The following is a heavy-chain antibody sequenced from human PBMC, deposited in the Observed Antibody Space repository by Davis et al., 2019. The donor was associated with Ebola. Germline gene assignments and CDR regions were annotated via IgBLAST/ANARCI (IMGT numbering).Heavy chain of an antibody. CDR1: GFTFYRYE. V-gene: IGHV3-48*03. CDR3: VRDWDGSGSFDY. J-gene: IGHJ4*02. CDR2: ISGSATST. D-gene: IGHD1-26*01. Sequence: GGSLRLSCAASGFTFYRYEMNWVRQAPGKGLEWVSYISGSATSTFYADSVKGRFTISRDNARDSLYLQMDSLRVEDTAVYYCVRDWDGSGSFDYWGQGTLVTVSS.